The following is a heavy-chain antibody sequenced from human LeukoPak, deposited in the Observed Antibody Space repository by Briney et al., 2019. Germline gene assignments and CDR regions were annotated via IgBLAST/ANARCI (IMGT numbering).Heavy chain of an antibody. V-gene: IGHV1-18*01. CDR3: ARLSVSGWRYFDN. J-gene: IGHJ4*02. CDR2: ISAYNGNT. D-gene: IGHD6-19*01. CDR1: GYTFTDYG. Sequence: ASVKVSCKASGYTFTDYGFTWVRQAPGQGLEWMGWISAYNGNTNSAQKFLGRLTMTTDASTNTAYMELRSLRFDDTAVYYCARLSVSGWRYFDNWGQGTLVTVSS.